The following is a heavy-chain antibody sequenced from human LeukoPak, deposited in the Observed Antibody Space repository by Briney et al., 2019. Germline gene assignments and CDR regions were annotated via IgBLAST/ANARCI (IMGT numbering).Heavy chain of an antibody. D-gene: IGHD3-10*01. J-gene: IGHJ6*02. CDR3: ARDLLWFGELWGPNYYYGMDV. Sequence: ASVKVSCKASGYTFTSYAMNWVRQAPGQGLEWMGWINTNTGNPTYAQGFTGRFVFSLDTSVSTAYLQISSLKAEDTAVYYCARDLLWFGELWGPNYYYGMDVWGQGTTVTVSS. CDR2: INTNTGNP. CDR1: GYTFTSYA. V-gene: IGHV7-4-1*02.